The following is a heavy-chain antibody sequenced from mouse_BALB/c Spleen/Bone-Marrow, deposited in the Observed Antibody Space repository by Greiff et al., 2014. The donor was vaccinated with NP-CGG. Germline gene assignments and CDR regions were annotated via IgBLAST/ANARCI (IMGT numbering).Heavy chain of an antibody. CDR2: ISSGSSTI. CDR3: ARRGSNHWYFDV. Sequence: EVQLVESGGGLVQPGGSRKLSCAASGFTFSSFGMHWVRQAPEKGLEWVAYISSGSSTIYYADTVKGRFTISRDNPKNTLFLQMTSLRSEDTAMYYCARRGSNHWYFDVWGAGTTVTVYS. D-gene: IGHD1-1*01. CDR1: GFTFSSFG. J-gene: IGHJ1*01. V-gene: IGHV5-17*02.